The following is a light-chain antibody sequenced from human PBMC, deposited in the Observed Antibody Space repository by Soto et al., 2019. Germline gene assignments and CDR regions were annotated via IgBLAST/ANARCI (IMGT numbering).Light chain of an antibody. CDR2: SSN. J-gene: IGLJ7*01. V-gene: IGLV1-44*01. CDR3: SAWDDSLSGPV. Sequence: QSVLTQPPSASGTPGQRVTISCSGSGSNIGSNTVNWYQHLPGTAPKLLIYSSNQRPSRVPDRFSGSKPRTAASLAISGFQSDYEADYYCSAWDDSLSGPVFGGGTQLTVL. CDR1: GSNIGSNT.